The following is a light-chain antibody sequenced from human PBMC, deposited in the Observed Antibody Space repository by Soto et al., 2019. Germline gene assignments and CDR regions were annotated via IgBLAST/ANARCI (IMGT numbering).Light chain of an antibody. CDR2: SAS. Sequence: EIVITQSPATLSLSPGQRATLSCRASQSVSSKLAWYQQRPGQAPRLLIYSASTRATGIPARFSGSGSGTEFTLTISSLXPEDFAVYYCQQYNNWPPWTFGQGTKVDIK. V-gene: IGKV3-15*01. CDR1: QSVSSK. J-gene: IGKJ1*01. CDR3: QQYNNWPPWT.